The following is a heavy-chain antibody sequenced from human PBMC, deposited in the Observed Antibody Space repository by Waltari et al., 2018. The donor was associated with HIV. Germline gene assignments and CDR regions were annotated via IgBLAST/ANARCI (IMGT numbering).Heavy chain of an antibody. CDR1: GYTFPTNG. CDR2: INTNTRNP. V-gene: IGHV7-4-1*02. J-gene: IGHJ3*02. CDR3: ARDSGSTRAFDI. Sequence: QVQLVHSGSELKKPGASVKVSCKASGYTFPTNGLTGVRQAPGQGLEWMGWINTNTRNPTYAQDFTGRFVFSLDTSVTTAYLQISSLKADDTAIYYCARDSGSTRAFDIWGQGTRVTVSS. D-gene: IGHD1-7*01.